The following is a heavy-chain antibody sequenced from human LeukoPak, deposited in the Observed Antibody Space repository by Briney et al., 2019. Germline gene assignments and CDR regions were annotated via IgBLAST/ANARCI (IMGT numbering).Heavy chain of an antibody. CDR1: GGSFSGYY. CDR2: INHSGST. V-gene: IGHV4-34*01. D-gene: IGHD6-19*01. J-gene: IGHJ4*02. CDR3: ARGLGAVAGTGDY. Sequence: PSETLSLTCAVYGGSFSGYYWSWIRQPPGKGLEWIGEINHSGSTNYNPSLKSRVTISVDTSKNQFSLKLSSVTAADTAVYYCARGLGAVAGTGDYWGQGTLVTVSS.